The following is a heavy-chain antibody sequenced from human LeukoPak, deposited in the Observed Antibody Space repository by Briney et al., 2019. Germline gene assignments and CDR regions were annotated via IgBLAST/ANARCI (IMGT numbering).Heavy chain of an antibody. D-gene: IGHD2-2*01. CDR2: IIPIFGTA. J-gene: IGHJ5*02. V-gene: IGHV1-69*05. CDR3: ARDHIPDANNWFDP. CDR1: GGTFSSYA. Sequence: EASVKVSCKASGGTFSSYAISWVRQAPGQGLEWMGGIIPIFGTANYAQRFQGRVTITTDESTSTAYMELSSLRSEDTAVYYCARDHIPDANNWFDPWGQGTLVTVSS.